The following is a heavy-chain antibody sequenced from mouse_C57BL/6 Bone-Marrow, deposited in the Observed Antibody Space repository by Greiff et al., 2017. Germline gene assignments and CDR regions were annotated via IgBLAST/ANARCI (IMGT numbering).Heavy chain of an antibody. V-gene: IGHV1-76*01. CDR2: IYPGSGNT. Sequence: QVQLKESGAELVRPGASVKLSCKASGYTFTDYYINWVKQRPGQGLEWIARIYPGSGNTYYNEKFKGKATLTAEKSSSTAYMQLSSLTSEDSAVYFCARSDTTVVGYAMDYWGQGTSVTVSS. J-gene: IGHJ4*01. CDR3: ARSDTTVVGYAMDY. D-gene: IGHD1-1*01. CDR1: GYTFTDYY.